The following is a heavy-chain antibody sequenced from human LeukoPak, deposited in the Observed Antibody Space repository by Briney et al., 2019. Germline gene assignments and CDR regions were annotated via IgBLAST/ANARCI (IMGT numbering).Heavy chain of an antibody. CDR3: AKRADYYDSSRALYDAFDL. V-gene: IGHV3-30*02. Sequence: GSLRLSCAASGFTFRTYGMHWVRQAPGKGLEWVTFIRYDGSDKFYADSVRGRFTISRDNSKNTLFLQLNSLRVEDTAVYYCAKRADYYDSSRALYDAFDLWGQGTMVTVSS. CDR2: IRYDGSDK. J-gene: IGHJ3*01. CDR1: GFTFRTYG. D-gene: IGHD3-16*01.